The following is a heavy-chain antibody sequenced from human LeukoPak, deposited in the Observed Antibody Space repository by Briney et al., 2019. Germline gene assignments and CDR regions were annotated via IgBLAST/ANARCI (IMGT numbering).Heavy chain of an antibody. Sequence: GGSLRLSCAASGFTFSNYWMSWVRQAPGKGLEWVANIDPDGSKKQYVDSVKGRFTTSIDNAKKSLYLQMNSLRDEDTAIYYCARIFYFGDNNWRYFDYWGQGTLVTVSS. CDR1: GFTFSNYW. J-gene: IGHJ4*02. CDR3: ARIFYFGDNNWRYFDY. V-gene: IGHV3-7*01. D-gene: IGHD1-20*01. CDR2: IDPDGSKK.